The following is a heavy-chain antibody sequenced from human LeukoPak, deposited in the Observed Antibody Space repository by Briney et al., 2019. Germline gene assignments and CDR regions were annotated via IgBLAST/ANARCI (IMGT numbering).Heavy chain of an antibody. CDR2: IIPIFGTA. Sequence: GASVKVSCKASGGTFSSYAISWVRQAPGQGLEWTGGIIPIFGTANYAQKFQGRVTITADESTSTAYMELSSLRSEDTAVYYCARAHPSMVRGVIGAYYYYYMDVWGKGTTVTVSS. CDR3: ARAHPSMVRGVIGAYYYYYMDV. CDR1: GGTFSSYA. J-gene: IGHJ6*03. V-gene: IGHV1-69*13. D-gene: IGHD3-10*01.